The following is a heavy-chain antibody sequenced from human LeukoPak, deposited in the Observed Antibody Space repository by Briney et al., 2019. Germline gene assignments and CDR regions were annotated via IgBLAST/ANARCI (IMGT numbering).Heavy chain of an antibody. Sequence: SETLSLTCTVSGDSMSSSHYCWGWIRQPPGKGLEWIGSIYYSVSTYYNPSLKSRVTISVDTSKNQFSLKLRSVTAADTALYYCARKQQLGNDYGDYFDYWGQGALVTVSS. CDR3: ARKQQLGNDYGDYFDY. CDR2: IYYSVST. D-gene: IGHD6-13*01. CDR1: GDSMSSSHYC. V-gene: IGHV4-39*01. J-gene: IGHJ4*02.